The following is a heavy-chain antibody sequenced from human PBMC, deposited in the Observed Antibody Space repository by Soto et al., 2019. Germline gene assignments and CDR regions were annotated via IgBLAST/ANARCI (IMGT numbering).Heavy chain of an antibody. CDR2: ISGSGGST. Sequence: GGSLRLSCAASGFTFSSYAMSWVRQAPGKGLEWVSAISGSGGSTYYADSVKGRFTISRDNSKNTLYLQMNSLRAEDTAVYYCAKDVKSLRFLEWPHFYSWGQGTLVTVSS. CDR1: GFTFSSYA. D-gene: IGHD3-3*01. CDR3: AKDVKSLRFLEWPHFYS. J-gene: IGHJ4*02. V-gene: IGHV3-23*01.